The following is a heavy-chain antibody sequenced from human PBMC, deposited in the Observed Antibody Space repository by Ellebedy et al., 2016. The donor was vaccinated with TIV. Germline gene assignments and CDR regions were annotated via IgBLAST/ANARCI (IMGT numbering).Heavy chain of an antibody. CDR1: GFNLRSFW. D-gene: IGHD1-14*01. CDR2: VKEDGNDK. V-gene: IGHV3-7*03. Sequence: PGGSLRLSCATSGFNLRSFWMSWVRQAPGKGLEWVANVKEDGNDKYYVDSVKGRFTISRDNAKNSLYLQMNSLRAEDTAVYYCVRDIFTAPGYGMDVWGQGTTVTVAS. J-gene: IGHJ6*02. CDR3: VRDIFTAPGYGMDV.